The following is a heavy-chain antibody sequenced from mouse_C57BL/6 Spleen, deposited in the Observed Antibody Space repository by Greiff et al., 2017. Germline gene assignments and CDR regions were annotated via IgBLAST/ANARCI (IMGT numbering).Heavy chain of an antibody. Sequence: QVQLQQPGAELVKPGASVKLSCKASGYTFTSYWMHWVKQRPGQGLEWIGMIHPNSGSTNYNEKFKSKATLTVDKSSSTAYMQLSSLTSEDSAVFYWARGGLLRDYFDYWGQGTTLTVAS. D-gene: IGHD2-3*01. CDR1: GYTFTSYW. CDR3: ARGGLLRDYFDY. CDR2: IHPNSGST. J-gene: IGHJ2*01. V-gene: IGHV1-64*01.